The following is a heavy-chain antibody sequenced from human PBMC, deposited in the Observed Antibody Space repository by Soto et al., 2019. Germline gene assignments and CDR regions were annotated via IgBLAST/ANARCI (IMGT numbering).Heavy chain of an antibody. D-gene: IGHD2-2*01. Sequence: QVQLVQSGAEVKKPGASVKVSCKASGYTFTSYGISWVRQAPGQGLEWMGWISAYNGNTNYAQKLQGRVTMTTDTSTSTAYMELRSLRSADTAVYYCARARRVVVPAANVSNWFDPWGQGTLVTVSS. CDR1: GYTFTSYG. CDR3: ARARRVVVPAANVSNWFDP. V-gene: IGHV1-18*01. CDR2: ISAYNGNT. J-gene: IGHJ5*02.